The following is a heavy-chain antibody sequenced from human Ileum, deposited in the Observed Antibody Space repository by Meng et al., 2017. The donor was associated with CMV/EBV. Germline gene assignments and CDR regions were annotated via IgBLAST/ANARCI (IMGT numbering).Heavy chain of an antibody. CDR2: IRNRAESYTI. CDR1: GFIFSDQT. V-gene: IGHV3-72*01. D-gene: IGHD3-16*01. CDR3: ARDLSRGISYETGS. J-gene: IGHJ5*02. Sequence: GFIFSDQTMDWVRQAPGKGLEWVGRIRNRAESYTIDYAASVRGRFIISRDDSKNSLYLQMNNLETEDTAVYYCARDLSRGISYETGSWGQGTLVTVSS.